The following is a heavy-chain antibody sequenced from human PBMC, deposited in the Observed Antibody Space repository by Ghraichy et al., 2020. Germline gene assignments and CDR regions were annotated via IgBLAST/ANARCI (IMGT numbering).Heavy chain of an antibody. V-gene: IGHV3-23*01. Sequence: GVSLRLSCAASAFTFSNYAMTWVRQAPGKGLEWVSTIGGSGSRTYYTDSVKGRFTISRDNSKNTLYLQMNSLRAEDTAVYYCAKDRDYYDSSGYYFNDFDIWGQGTPVTVSS. CDR1: AFTFSNYA. CDR2: IGGSGSRT. D-gene: IGHD3-22*01. CDR3: AKDRDYYDSSGYYFNDFDI. J-gene: IGHJ3*02.